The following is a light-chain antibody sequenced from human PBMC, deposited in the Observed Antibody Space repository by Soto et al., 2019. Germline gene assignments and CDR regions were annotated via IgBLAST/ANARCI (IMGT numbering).Light chain of an antibody. V-gene: IGKV3-11*01. CDR1: QFIDRY. CDR2: DAS. CDR3: QQRSNLPPT. Sequence: EIVLTQSPATLSLSPEGMANLCCRASQFIDRYLAWYRQIPGQAPRLLIYDASNRATGIPARFSGSGSGTDFTLTSSSLQPEDFAVYYCQQRSNLPPTFGQGTRLEI. J-gene: IGKJ5*01.